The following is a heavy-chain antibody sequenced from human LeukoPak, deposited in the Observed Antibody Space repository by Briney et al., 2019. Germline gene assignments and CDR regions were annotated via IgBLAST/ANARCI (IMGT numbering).Heavy chain of an antibody. V-gene: IGHV3-23*01. Sequence: GGSLRLSCEASGFTFRSYAMTWVRQAPGKGLEWVSAISGSGAKTYCADSVKGRFTISRDNSKNTLYLQMNSLRAEDTAVYYCAKDLSGSPDAFDIWGQGTMVTVSS. D-gene: IGHD1-26*01. CDR3: AKDLSGSPDAFDI. CDR1: GFTFRSYA. J-gene: IGHJ3*02. CDR2: ISGSGAKT.